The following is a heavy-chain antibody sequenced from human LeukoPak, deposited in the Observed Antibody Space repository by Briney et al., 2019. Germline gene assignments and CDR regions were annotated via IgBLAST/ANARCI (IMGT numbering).Heavy chain of an antibody. J-gene: IGHJ6*03. CDR3: ARSQSPDYYDSSGYYYYYYMDV. CDR1: RGTFSSYA. D-gene: IGHD3-22*01. V-gene: IGHV1-69*05. CDR2: IIPIFGTA. Sequence: SVKVSCKASRGTFSSYAISWVRQAPGQGLEWMGGIIPIFGTANYAQKFQGRVTITTDESTSTAYMELSSLRSEDTAVYYCARSQSPDYYDSSGYYYYYYMDVWGKGTTVTVSS.